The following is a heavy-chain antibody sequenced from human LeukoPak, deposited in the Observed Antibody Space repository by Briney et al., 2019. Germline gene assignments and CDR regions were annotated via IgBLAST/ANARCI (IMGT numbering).Heavy chain of an antibody. D-gene: IGHD3-22*01. CDR2: IYYSGST. J-gene: IGHJ4*02. Sequence: SQTLSLTCTVSGGSISSGDYYWSWLRQPPGKGLEWIGYIYYSGSTYYNPSLKSRVTISVDTSKNQFSLKLSSVTAADTAVYYCARDPSDYYDSSGYHPSNWGQGTLVTVSS. V-gene: IGHV4-30-4*08. CDR1: GGSISSGDYY. CDR3: ARDPSDYYDSSGYHPSN.